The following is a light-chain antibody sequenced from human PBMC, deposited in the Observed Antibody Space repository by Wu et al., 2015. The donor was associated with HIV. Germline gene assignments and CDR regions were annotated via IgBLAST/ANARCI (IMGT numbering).Light chain of an antibody. Sequence: EIVMTQSPATLSVYPGERATLSCRASQSVSNGLAWYQHKPGQAPRRLIYGASTRDTDIPARFSGSGSGTEFTLTISTVQSEDFAVYFCQQYNDSSPWTFGQGTKVEIK. J-gene: IGKJ1*01. CDR2: GAS. V-gene: IGKV3-15*01. CDR3: QQYNDSSPWT. CDR1: QSVSNG.